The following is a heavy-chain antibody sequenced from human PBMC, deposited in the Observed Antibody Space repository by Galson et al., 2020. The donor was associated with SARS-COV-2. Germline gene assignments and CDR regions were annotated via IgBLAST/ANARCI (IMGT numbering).Heavy chain of an antibody. Sequence: GESLKISCAASGFIFSSYAMHWVRQAPGQGLEWVAVIWYDGSNENYVDSVKGRFTISRDNSKNTLYLQMNGLRAEDTALYYCARELKEASVDYWGQGTLVTVSS. CDR3: ARELKEASVDY. CDR1: GFIFSSYA. J-gene: IGHJ4*02. V-gene: IGHV3-33*01. CDR2: IWYDGSNE.